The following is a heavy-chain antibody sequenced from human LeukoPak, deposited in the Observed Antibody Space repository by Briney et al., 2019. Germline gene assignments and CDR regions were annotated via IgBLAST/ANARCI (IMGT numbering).Heavy chain of an antibody. V-gene: IGHV3-9*01. CDR1: GFTFDDYA. D-gene: IGHD4-23*01. J-gene: IGHJ3*02. Sequence: PGGSLRLSCAASGFTFDDYAMHWVRQAPGKGLEWVSGISWNSGSIGYADSVKGRFTISRDNAKNSLYLQMNSLRAEDTALYYCARADGGPGAFDIWGQGTMVTVSS. CDR3: ARADGGPGAFDI. CDR2: ISWNSGSI.